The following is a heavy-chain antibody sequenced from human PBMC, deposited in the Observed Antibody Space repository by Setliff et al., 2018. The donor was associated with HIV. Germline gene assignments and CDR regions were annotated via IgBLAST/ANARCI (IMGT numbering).Heavy chain of an antibody. CDR3: AGRDGYNRYYFDF. V-gene: IGHV4-39*07. CDR2: LYYSGNT. CDR1: GGSTSSSFHY. J-gene: IGHJ4*02. D-gene: IGHD5-12*01. Sequence: PSETLSLTCTVSGGSTSSSFHYWGWIRQPPGKGLEWIASLYYSGNTYYNPSLKSRVTILVDTSKNQFSLKVTSVTAADTAVYYCAGRDGYNRYYFDFWGQGTLVTVSS.